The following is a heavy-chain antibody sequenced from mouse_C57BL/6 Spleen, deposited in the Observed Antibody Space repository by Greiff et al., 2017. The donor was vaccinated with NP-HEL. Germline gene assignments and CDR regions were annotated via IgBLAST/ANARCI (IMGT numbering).Heavy chain of an antibody. CDR3: AREGNYVSAWFAY. CDR2: IDPSDSET. J-gene: IGHJ3*01. CDR1: GYTFTSYW. V-gene: IGHV1-52*01. D-gene: IGHD2-1*01. Sequence: QVQLQQSGAELVRPGSSVKLSCKASGYTFTSYWMHWVKQRPIQGLEWIGNIDPSDSETHYNQKFKDKATLTVDKSSSTAYMQLSSLTSEDSAVYYCAREGNYVSAWFAYWGQGTLVTVSA.